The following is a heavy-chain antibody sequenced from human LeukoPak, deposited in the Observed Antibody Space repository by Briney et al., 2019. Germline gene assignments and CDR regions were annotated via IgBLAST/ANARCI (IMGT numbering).Heavy chain of an antibody. CDR3: ACEGWYSRSWYYFDY. CDR1: GFTVSSNY. V-gene: IGHV3-53*01. CDR2: IYSGGST. D-gene: IGHD6-13*01. Sequence: GGSLRLSCAASGFTVSSNYMSWVRQAPGKGLEWVSVIYSGGSTYYADSVKGRFTISRDNSKNTLYLQMNSLRAEDTAVYYCACEGWYSRSWYYFDYWGQGTLVTVSS. J-gene: IGHJ4*02.